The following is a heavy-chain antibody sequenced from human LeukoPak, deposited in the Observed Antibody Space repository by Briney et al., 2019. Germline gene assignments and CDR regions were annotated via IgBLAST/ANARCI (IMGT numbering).Heavy chain of an antibody. CDR1: GFTFGKYW. D-gene: IGHD3-22*01. Sequence: GGSLRLSCVASGFTFGKYWMSWVRQAPGKGLEWLSCISSGGYTIYYADSVKGRFTLSRDNAKNSLYLQMNSLRAEDTAVYYCARTAYYYDSSGYDDAFDIWGQGTMVTVSS. J-gene: IGHJ3*02. CDR3: ARTAYYYDSSGYDDAFDI. V-gene: IGHV3-11*01. CDR2: ISSGGYTI.